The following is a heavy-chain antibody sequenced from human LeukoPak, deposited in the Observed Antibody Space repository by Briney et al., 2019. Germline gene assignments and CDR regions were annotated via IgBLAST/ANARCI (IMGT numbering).Heavy chain of an antibody. Sequence: PSEILSLTCTVSGGSISSYYWSWLRQPAGKGLEWIGRIYTSGSTNYNPSLKSRVTMSVDTSKNQFSLKLSSVTAADTAVYYCARVRGYCSGGSCLGFLGIDPWGQGTLVTVSS. V-gene: IGHV4-4*07. J-gene: IGHJ5*02. CDR1: GGSISSYY. CDR3: ARVRGYCSGGSCLGFLGIDP. CDR2: IYTSGST. D-gene: IGHD2-15*01.